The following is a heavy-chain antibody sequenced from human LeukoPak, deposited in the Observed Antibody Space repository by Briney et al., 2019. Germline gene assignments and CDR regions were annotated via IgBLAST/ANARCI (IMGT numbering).Heavy chain of an antibody. D-gene: IGHD3-22*01. CDR1: GFTFSSYE. Sequence: GGSLRLSCAASGFTFSSYEMNWVRQAPGKGLEWVSYISSSGSTIYYADSVKGRFTISRDNAKNSLYLQMNSLRAEDTAVYYCARDHYDSSGYYWRGRSGGAFDIWGQGTMVTVSS. CDR3: ARDHYDSSGYYWRGRSGGAFDI. CDR2: ISSSGSTI. V-gene: IGHV3-48*03. J-gene: IGHJ3*02.